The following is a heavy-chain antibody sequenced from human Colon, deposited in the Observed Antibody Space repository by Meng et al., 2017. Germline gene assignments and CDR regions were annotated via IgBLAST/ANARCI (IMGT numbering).Heavy chain of an antibody. CDR3: THSGSFFGHFGY. CDR2: IKSKTSGGTI. J-gene: IGHJ4*02. CDR1: GLTFSYAW. D-gene: IGHD1-26*01. V-gene: IGHV3-15*01. Sequence: GESLKISCAASGLTFSYAWMNWVRQAPEKGLEWVGRIKSKTSGGTIDYAAPVKGRFTISRDDSKNTLYLQMNSLKTEDTAVYYCTHSGSFFGHFGYWGQGTLVTVSS.